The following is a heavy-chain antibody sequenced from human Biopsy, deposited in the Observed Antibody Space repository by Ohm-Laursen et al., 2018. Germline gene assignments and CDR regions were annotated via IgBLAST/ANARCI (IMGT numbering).Heavy chain of an antibody. CDR2: RSDDGRNK. Sequence: SLSLSCSPSGFSLSSYGFHWVRPAAGKGLAWVAGRSDDGRNKYYIDSVRGRFTISRDNSKNTLYLQMNNLRAEDTAVFYCAKDLRDNNWGVENWGQGTLVTVSS. CDR3: AKDLRDNNWGVEN. V-gene: IGHV3-30*18. J-gene: IGHJ4*02. CDR1: GFSLSSYG. D-gene: IGHD7-27*01.